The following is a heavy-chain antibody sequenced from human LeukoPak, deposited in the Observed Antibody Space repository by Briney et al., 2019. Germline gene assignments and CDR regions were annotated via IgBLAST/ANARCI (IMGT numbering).Heavy chain of an antibody. Sequence: SETLSLTCSVSGASITNSDWWTWVRQPPGEGLEWIGEIYHGGTTKYNPSLKSRVTISVDKSKNQFSLKLSSVSAADTAVYYCARDYYDSSGYGVGSYFDYWGQGTLVTVSS. CDR3: ARDYYDSSGYGVGSYFDY. CDR1: GASITNSDW. J-gene: IGHJ4*02. D-gene: IGHD3-22*01. CDR2: IYHGGTT. V-gene: IGHV4-4*02.